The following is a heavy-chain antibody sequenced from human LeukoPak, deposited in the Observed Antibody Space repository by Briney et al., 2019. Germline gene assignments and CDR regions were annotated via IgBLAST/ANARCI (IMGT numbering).Heavy chain of an antibody. CDR2: VNRDGSET. CDR1: GFALSSHW. CDR3: ARNNGMDV. J-gene: IGHJ6*02. Sequence: GGSLRLSCAASGFALSSHWMTWVRQVPGRGPEWVANVNRDGSETYYLVSVKGRFTISKDNAKNSLYLQMNSLRAEDTALYHCARNNGMDVWGQGTTVIVSS. V-gene: IGHV3-7*03.